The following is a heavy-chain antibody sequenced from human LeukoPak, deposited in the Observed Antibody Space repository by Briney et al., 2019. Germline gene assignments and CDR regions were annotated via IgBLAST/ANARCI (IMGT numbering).Heavy chain of an antibody. Sequence: GESLKISCKGSGYSFTSYWIGWVRQMPGKGLEWMGIIYPGDSDTRYSPSFQGQVTISADKSISTAYLQWSSLKASDTAMYYCARLNSYGYLSRDSYYYYGMDVWGQGTTVTASS. V-gene: IGHV5-51*01. CDR1: GYSFTSYW. CDR3: ARLNSYGYLSRDSYYYYGMDV. J-gene: IGHJ6*02. CDR2: IYPGDSDT. D-gene: IGHD5-18*01.